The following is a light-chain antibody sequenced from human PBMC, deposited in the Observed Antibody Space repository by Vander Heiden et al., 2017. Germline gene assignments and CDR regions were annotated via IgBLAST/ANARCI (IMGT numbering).Light chain of an antibody. CDR2: DAS. J-gene: IGKJ4*01. Sequence: DIQMTQSPSTLSASVGDRVTIPCRASQSISSWLAWYQQKPGKAPKLLIYDASSFESGVPSRFSGSGSGTEFTLTISSLQPDDFATYYCQQYNGYSLTFGGGTKVEIK. V-gene: IGKV1-5*01. CDR3: QQYNGYSLT. CDR1: QSISSW.